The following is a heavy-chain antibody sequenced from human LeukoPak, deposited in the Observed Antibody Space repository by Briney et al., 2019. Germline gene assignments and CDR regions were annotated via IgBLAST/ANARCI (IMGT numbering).Heavy chain of an antibody. J-gene: IGHJ4*02. Sequence: GGSLRLSCAASGFTFSSYAMSWVRQAPGKGLEWVSTISGNGRSTYYADSVKGRFTISRDNSKNTLYLQMNSLRAEDTAVFYCAKHQSGWLDWGQGTLVTVSS. D-gene: IGHD6-19*01. CDR2: ISGNGRST. CDR3: AKHQSGWLD. V-gene: IGHV3-23*01. CDR1: GFTFSSYA.